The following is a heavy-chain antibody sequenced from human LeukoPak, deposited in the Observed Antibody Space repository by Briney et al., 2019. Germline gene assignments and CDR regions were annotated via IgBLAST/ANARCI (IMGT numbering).Heavy chain of an antibody. CDR3: ARDWIDRSLDY. CDR2: IWADGNNK. J-gene: IGHJ4*02. CDR1: GYTFSSYA. V-gene: IGHV3-33*01. Sequence: PGGSLRLSCAASGYTFSSYAMHWVRQAPGKGPEWVAVIWADGNNKYYGDSVRGRFTISRDDSKNTVYLQMNSLRDEDTAVYFCARDWIDRSLDYWGQGTLVTVSS. D-gene: IGHD2-2*03.